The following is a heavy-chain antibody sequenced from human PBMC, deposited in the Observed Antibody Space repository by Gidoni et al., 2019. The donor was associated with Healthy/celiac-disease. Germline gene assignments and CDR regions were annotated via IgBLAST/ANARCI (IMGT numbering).Heavy chain of an antibody. J-gene: IGHJ4*02. CDR1: GFTFSSYG. V-gene: IGHV3-33*01. Sequence: QVQLVESGGGVVQPGRSLRLSCAASGFTFSSYGMHWVRHAPGKGLEWVAVIWYDGSNKYYADSVKGRFTISRDNSKNTLYLQMNSLRAEDTAVYYCARPLLTFGGVIVSPCDYWGQGTLVTVSS. CDR3: ARPLLTFGGVIVSPCDY. CDR2: IWYDGSNK. D-gene: IGHD3-16*02.